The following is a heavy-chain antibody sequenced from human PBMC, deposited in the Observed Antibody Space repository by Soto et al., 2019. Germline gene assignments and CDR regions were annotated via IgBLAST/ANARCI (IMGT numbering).Heavy chain of an antibody. CDR2: INAGNGNT. D-gene: IGHD1-7*01. CDR3: ARDRRFGTGTRGPGYYYYYMDV. CDR1: GYTFTSYA. Sequence: ASVKVSCKASGYTFTSYAMHWVRQAPGQRLEWMGWINAGNGNTKYSQKFQGRVTITRDTSASTAYMELSSLRSEDTAVYYCARDRRFGTGTRGPGYYYYYMDVWGKGTTGTVSS. J-gene: IGHJ6*03. V-gene: IGHV1-3*01.